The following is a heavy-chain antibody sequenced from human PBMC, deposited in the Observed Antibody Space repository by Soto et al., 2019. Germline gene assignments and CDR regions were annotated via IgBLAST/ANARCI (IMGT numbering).Heavy chain of an antibody. Sequence: EVQLLESGGGLVQPGGSLRLSCAASGFTFSSYAMSWVRQAPGKGLEWVSAISGSGGSTYYADSVKGRFTISRDNSKNTLYLQMNSLRAEDTAVYYCARLRFLEWQPAYYYYMDVWGKGTTVTVSS. CDR3: ARLRFLEWQPAYYYYMDV. D-gene: IGHD3-3*01. V-gene: IGHV3-23*01. CDR1: GFTFSSYA. CDR2: ISGSGGST. J-gene: IGHJ6*03.